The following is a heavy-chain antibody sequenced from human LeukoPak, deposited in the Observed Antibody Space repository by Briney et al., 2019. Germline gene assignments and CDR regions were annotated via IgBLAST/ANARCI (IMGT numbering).Heavy chain of an antibody. J-gene: IGHJ5*02. CDR1: GYTFTSYG. CDR3: ARDVYCSSTSCYPGWFDP. V-gene: IGHV1-18*01. D-gene: IGHD2-2*01. Sequence: SVKVSCKCSGYTFTSYGISWVRHPPAQGLERMGLINAYNGNTNYAEKLKGRVTMTTDTSTNTASMKLRSLRSDDTAVYSCARDVYCSSTSCYPGWFDPWGQGTLVTVSS. CDR2: INAYNGNT.